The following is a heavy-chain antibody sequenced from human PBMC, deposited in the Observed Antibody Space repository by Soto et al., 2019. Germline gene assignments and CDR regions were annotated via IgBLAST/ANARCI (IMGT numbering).Heavy chain of an antibody. J-gene: IGHJ6*02. CDR2: IDPSDSYT. V-gene: IGHV5-10-1*01. Sequence: GESLKISCKGSGYSFTSYWISWVRQMPGKGLEWMGRIDPSDSYTNYSPSFQGHVTISADKSISTAYLQWSSLKASDTAMYYCARNPAERPYYYYGMDVWGQGTTVTVS. CDR3: ARNPAERPYYYYGMDV. CDR1: GYSFTSYW. D-gene: IGHD1-1*01.